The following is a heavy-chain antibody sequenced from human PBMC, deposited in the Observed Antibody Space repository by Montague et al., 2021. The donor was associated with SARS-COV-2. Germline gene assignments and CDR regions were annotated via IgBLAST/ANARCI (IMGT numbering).Heavy chain of an antibody. J-gene: IGHJ6*02. CDR1: GGSISSSSYY. CDR2: IYYSGST. V-gene: IGHV4-39*07. CDR3: ARAGRQQLVRLSGMDV. D-gene: IGHD6-13*01. Sequence: SETLSLTCTVSGGSISSSSYYWGWIRQPPGKGLEWIGSIYYSGSTYYNPSLKSRVTISVDTSKNQLSLKLSSVTAADTSVYYCARAGRQQLVRLSGMDVWGQGTTVTVSS.